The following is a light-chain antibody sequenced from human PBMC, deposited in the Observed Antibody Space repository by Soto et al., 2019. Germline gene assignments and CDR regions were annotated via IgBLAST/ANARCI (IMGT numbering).Light chain of an antibody. CDR1: QSVLYSSNNKNY. CDR3: QQYYSTPLT. CDR2: WAS. J-gene: IGKJ1*01. V-gene: IGKV4-1*01. Sequence: DIVMTQSPDSLAVSLGERATINCKSRQSVLYSSNNKNYLAWYQQKPGQPPKLLIYWASTRESGVPDRFSGSGSGTDFTLTISSLQAEDVAVYYCQQYYSTPLTFGQGTKVDIK.